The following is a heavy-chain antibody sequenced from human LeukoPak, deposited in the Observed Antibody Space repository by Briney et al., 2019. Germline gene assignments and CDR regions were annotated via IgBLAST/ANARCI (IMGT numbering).Heavy chain of an antibody. D-gene: IGHD3-22*01. Sequence: PGGSLGLSCAASGFTFDDYAMHWVRQAPGKGLEWVSGISWNSGSIGYADSVKGRFTISRDNAKNSLYLQMNSLRAEDTALYYCAKDISYYDSSGSDYWGQGTLVTVSS. CDR1: GFTFDDYA. CDR2: ISWNSGSI. V-gene: IGHV3-9*01. J-gene: IGHJ4*02. CDR3: AKDISYYDSSGSDY.